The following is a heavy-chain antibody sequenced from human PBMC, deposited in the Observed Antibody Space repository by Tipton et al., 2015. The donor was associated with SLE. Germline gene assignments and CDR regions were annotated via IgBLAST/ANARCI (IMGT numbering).Heavy chain of an antibody. V-gene: IGHV4-59*08. CDR3: ARGVVVVAATYPYYFDY. CDR2: IYYSGST. CDR1: GGSISSHY. D-gene: IGHD2-15*01. J-gene: IGHJ4*02. Sequence: LRLSCTVSGGSISSHYWSWIRQPPGKGLEWIGYIYYSGSTNYNPSLKSRVTISVDTSKNQFSLKLSSVTAADTAVYYCARGVVVVAATYPYYFDYWGQGTLVTVSS.